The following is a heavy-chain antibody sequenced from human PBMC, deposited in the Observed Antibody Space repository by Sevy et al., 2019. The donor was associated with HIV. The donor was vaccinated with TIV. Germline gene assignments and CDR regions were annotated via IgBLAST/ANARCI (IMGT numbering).Heavy chain of an antibody. CDR2: INPNSGGT. Sequence: ASMKVSCKASGYTFTGYYMHWVRQAPGQGLEWMGWINPNSGGTNYAQKFQGRVTMTRDTSISTAYMELSRLRSDDTAVYYCARDPILSGYSSSWPFDYWGQGTLVTVSS. V-gene: IGHV1-2*02. CDR1: GYTFTGYY. J-gene: IGHJ4*02. CDR3: ARDPILSGYSSSWPFDY. D-gene: IGHD6-13*01.